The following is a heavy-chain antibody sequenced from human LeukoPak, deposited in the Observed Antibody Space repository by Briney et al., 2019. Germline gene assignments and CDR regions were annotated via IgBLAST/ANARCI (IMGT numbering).Heavy chain of an antibody. CDR2: ISAYNGNT. J-gene: IGHJ6*04. V-gene: IGHV1-18*04. Sequence: EASVKVSCKASGYTFTGYGISWVRQAPGQGLEWMGWISAYNGNTNYAQKLQGRVTMTTDTSTSTAYMELRSLRSDDTAVYYCARESESSSWPSYYYYYGMDVWGKGTTVTVSS. CDR1: GYTFTGYG. D-gene: IGHD6-13*01. CDR3: ARESESSSWPSYYYYYGMDV.